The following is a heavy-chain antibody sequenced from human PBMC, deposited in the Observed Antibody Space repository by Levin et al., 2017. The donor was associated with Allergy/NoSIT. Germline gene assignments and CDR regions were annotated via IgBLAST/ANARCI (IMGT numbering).Heavy chain of an antibody. CDR2: INPSGGST. V-gene: IGHV1-46*01. J-gene: IGHJ5*02. D-gene: IGHD6-13*01. CDR1: GYTFTSYY. Sequence: ASVKVSCKASGYTFTSYYMHWVRQAPGQGLEWMGIINPSGGSTSYAQKFQGRVTMTRDTSTSTVYMELSSLRSEDTAVYYCARTPASGYSRVFHNGFDPWGQGTLVTVSS. CDR3: ARTPASGYSRVFHNGFDP.